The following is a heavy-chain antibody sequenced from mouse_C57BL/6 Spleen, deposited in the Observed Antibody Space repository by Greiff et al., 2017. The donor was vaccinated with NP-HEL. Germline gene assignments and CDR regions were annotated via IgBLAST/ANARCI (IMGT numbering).Heavy chain of an antibody. D-gene: IGHD2-4*01. V-gene: IGHV1-53*01. CDR2: INPSNGGT. CDR3: ARSGDYAYYYAMDY. J-gene: IGHJ4*01. Sequence: QVHVKQPGTELVKPGASVKLSCKASGYTFTSYWMHWVKQRPGQGLEWIGNINPSNGGTNYNEKFKSKATLTVDKSSSTAYMQLSSLTSEDSAVYYCARSGDYAYYYAMDYWGQGTSVTVSS. CDR1: GYTFTSYW.